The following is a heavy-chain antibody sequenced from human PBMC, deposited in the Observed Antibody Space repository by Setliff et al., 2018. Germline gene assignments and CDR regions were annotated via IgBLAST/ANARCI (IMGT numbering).Heavy chain of an antibody. CDR2: IYTSGST. D-gene: IGHD3-22*01. CDR1: GGSISSGSYY. CDR3: ARGPVMIVATGYFDY. J-gene: IGHJ4*02. V-gene: IGHV4-61*02. Sequence: SETLSLTCTVSGGSISSGSYYWSWIRRPAGKGLEWIGRIYTSGSTNYNPSLKGRVTISVDTSKNQFSLKLSSVTAADTAVYYCARGPVMIVATGYFDYWGQGTLVTSPQ.